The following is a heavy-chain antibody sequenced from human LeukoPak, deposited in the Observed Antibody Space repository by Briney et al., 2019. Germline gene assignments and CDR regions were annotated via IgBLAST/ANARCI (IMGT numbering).Heavy chain of an antibody. CDR1: EFTFNFYW. CDR3: GRLARNAWYAVDY. CDR2: ILPDGSEK. Sequence: GGSLRLSSAASEFTFNFYWMTWVRQAPGKGLEWVANILPDGSEKYYLDSVKGRFTISRDNPTNSLYLQINSLRAEDTALYYCGRLARNAWYAVDYWGQGTLVTVSS. V-gene: IGHV3-7*01. J-gene: IGHJ4*02. D-gene: IGHD6-19*01.